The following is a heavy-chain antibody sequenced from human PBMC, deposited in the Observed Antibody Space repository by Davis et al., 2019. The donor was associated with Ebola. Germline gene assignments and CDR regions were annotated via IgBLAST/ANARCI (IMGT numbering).Heavy chain of an antibody. V-gene: IGHV6-1*01. Sequence: HSQTLSLTCAISGDSVFGKNGAWNWIRQSPSRGLEWLGRTYYNSKWYTGYAESVKSRINISPDTDKNQFSLHLNSVTPEDTAVYYCARGWLRGYLDYWGQGTLVTVSS. CDR3: ARGWLRGYLDY. CDR2: TYYNSKWYT. D-gene: IGHD3-3*01. CDR1: GDSVFGKNGA. J-gene: IGHJ4*02.